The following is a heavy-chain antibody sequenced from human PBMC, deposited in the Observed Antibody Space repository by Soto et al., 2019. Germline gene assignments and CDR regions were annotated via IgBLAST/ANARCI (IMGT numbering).Heavy chain of an antibody. CDR1: GFTFSSYS. CDR2: ISSSSSYI. Sequence: EVQLVESGGGLVKPGGSLRLSCAASGFTFSSYSMNWVRQAPGKGLEWVSSISSSSSYIYYADSEKGRFTISRDNAKNSLYLQMNSLRAEDTAVYYCARDPPGTYYDILTGYYQGRYYYMDVWGKGTTVTVSS. J-gene: IGHJ6*03. CDR3: ARDPPGTYYDILTGYYQGRYYYMDV. V-gene: IGHV3-21*01. D-gene: IGHD3-9*01.